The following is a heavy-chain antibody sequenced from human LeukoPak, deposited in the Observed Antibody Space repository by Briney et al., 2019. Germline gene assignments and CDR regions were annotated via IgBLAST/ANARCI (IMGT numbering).Heavy chain of an antibody. CDR2: ISTDGSST. CDR3: ARSSGPVY. Sequence: GASLRLSCAASGFTFSSYWMHWVRQAPGKELVWVSRISTDGSSTNYADSVKGRFTISRDNAKNMVYLQMNSLRAEDTAVYYCARSSGPVYWGQGTLVTVSS. CDR1: GFTFSSYW. V-gene: IGHV3-74*01. J-gene: IGHJ4*02. D-gene: IGHD6-25*01.